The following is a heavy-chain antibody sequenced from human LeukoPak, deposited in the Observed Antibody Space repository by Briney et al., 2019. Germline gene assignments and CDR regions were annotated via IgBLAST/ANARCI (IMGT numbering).Heavy chain of an antibody. Sequence: ASQALSLTCTVSGDSINIHHHFWGWIRQHPGKGLEWIGYVNYIGSTFYNPSLKSRVTISLDTSKNQISLNLTTVTAADTAVYYCAREGGNFDFDSWGQGSLVTVSS. J-gene: IGHJ4*02. D-gene: IGHD4-23*01. CDR2: VNYIGST. CDR3: AREGGNFDFDS. V-gene: IGHV4-31*03. CDR1: GDSINIHHHF.